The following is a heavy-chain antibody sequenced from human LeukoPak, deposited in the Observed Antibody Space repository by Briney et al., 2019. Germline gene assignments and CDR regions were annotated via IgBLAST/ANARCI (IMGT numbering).Heavy chain of an antibody. V-gene: IGHV4-39*07. D-gene: IGHD5-24*01. CDR2: IYYSGST. J-gene: IGHJ4*02. CDR3: ARDLENGYNEDYFDY. CDR1: GGSISSSSYY. Sequence: SETLSLTCTVSGGSISSSSYYWGWTRQPPGKGLEWIGSIYYSGSTYYNPSLKSRVTISVDTSKNQFSLKLSSVTAADTAVYYCARDLENGYNEDYFDYWGQGILVTVSS.